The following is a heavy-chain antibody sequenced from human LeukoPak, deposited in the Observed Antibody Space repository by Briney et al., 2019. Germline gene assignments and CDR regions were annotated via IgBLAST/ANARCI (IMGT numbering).Heavy chain of an antibody. D-gene: IGHD6-13*01. V-gene: IGHV3-48*03. J-gene: IGHJ6*02. CDR1: GFTFSSYE. CDR2: ISSSGSTI. Sequence: PGGSLRLSCAASGFTFSSYEMNWVRQAPGKGLEWVSYISSSGSTIYYADSVKGRFTISRDNAKNSLYLQMNSLRAEDTAVYYCARGAVWSGWYNPGYYGMDVWGHGTTVTVSS. CDR3: ARGAVWSGWYNPGYYGMDV.